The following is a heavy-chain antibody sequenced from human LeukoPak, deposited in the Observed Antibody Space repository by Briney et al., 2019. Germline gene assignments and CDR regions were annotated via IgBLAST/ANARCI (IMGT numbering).Heavy chain of an antibody. J-gene: IGHJ6*02. Sequence: SETLSLTCTVSGVSISSRSYYWGWIRQPPGKGLEWIGSIYYSGSTYYNPSLKSRVTISVDTSKNQFSLKLSSVTAADTAVYYCASLCSSAGCYAGSYYGMDVWGQGTTVTVSS. CDR1: GVSISSRSYY. CDR2: IYYSGST. CDR3: ASLCSSAGCYAGSYYGMDV. D-gene: IGHD2-2*01. V-gene: IGHV4-39*01.